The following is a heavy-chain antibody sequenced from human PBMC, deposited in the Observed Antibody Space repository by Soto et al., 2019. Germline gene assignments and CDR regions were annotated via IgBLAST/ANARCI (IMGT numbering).Heavy chain of an antibody. Sequence: GGSLRLSCTTSGFTFNTYGMHWVRQAPGKGLEWVAIIWYDGSNKYYADSVKGRFTISRDNSKNTLYLQMNSLRAEDTAVYYCAKDAKLELHYYFDYWGQGTLVTVSS. D-gene: IGHD1-7*01. J-gene: IGHJ4*02. CDR1: GFTFNTYG. V-gene: IGHV3-30*02. CDR3: AKDAKLELHYYFDY. CDR2: IWYDGSNK.